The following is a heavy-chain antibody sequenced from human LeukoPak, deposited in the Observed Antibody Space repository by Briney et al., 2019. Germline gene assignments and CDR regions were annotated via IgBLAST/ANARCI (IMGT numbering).Heavy chain of an antibody. Sequence: SGPTLVNPTQTLTLTCTFSGFSLSTRGVGVGWIRQPPGKALEWLALIYWDDDKRYSPSLKSRLTITKDTSKNQVVLTMTNMDPVDTATYYCAHRAYYYDSSGYYYLEPFDYWGQGTLVTVSS. CDR2: IYWDDDK. D-gene: IGHD3-22*01. J-gene: IGHJ4*02. CDR3: AHRAYYYDSSGYYYLEPFDY. CDR1: GFSLSTRGVG. V-gene: IGHV2-5*02.